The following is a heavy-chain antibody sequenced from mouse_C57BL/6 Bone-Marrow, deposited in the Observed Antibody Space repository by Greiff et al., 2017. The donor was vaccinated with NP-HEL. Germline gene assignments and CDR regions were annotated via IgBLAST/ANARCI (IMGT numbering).Heavy chain of an antibody. D-gene: IGHD1-1*01. CDR2: IDPANGNT. CDR1: GFNIKNTY. J-gene: IGHJ4*01. CDR3: AEGYYGHYYAMDY. Sequence: VQLKESVAELVRPGASVKLSCTASGFNIKNTYMHWVKQRPEQGLEWIGRIDPANGNTKYAPKFQGKATITADTSSNTAYLQLSSLTSEDTAIYYCAEGYYGHYYAMDYWGQGTSVTVSS. V-gene: IGHV14-3*01.